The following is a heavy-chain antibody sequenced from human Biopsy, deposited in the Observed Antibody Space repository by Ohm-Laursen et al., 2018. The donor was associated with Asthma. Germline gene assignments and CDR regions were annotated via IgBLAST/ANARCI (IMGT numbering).Heavy chain of an antibody. CDR2: MYHSGGP. CDR1: GGSITSSSYY. Sequence: TLSLTCTVSGGSITSSSYYWGWIRQPPGKGMEWIGSMYHSGGPYYHPSLKSRATISVDTSKNQLSLKMSSVTAADTAVYFCVSHQYSSSWSTFDYWGQGALVTVSS. CDR3: VSHQYSSSWSTFDY. V-gene: IGHV4-39*01. D-gene: IGHD3-22*01. J-gene: IGHJ4*02.